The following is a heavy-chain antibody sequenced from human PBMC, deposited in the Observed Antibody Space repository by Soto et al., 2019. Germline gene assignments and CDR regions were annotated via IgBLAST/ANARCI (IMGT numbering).Heavy chain of an antibody. CDR2: ISSSSSYI. CDR1: GFTFSSYS. V-gene: IGHV3-21*01. Sequence: EVQLVESGGGLVKPGGSLRLSCADSGFTFSSYSMNWVRQAPGKGLEWVSSISSSSSYIYYADSVKGRFTISRDNAKNSLYLQMNSLRAEDTAVYYCARGSLQGLYYYYMDVWGKGTTVTVSS. CDR3: ARGSLQGLYYYYMDV. J-gene: IGHJ6*03. D-gene: IGHD3-10*01.